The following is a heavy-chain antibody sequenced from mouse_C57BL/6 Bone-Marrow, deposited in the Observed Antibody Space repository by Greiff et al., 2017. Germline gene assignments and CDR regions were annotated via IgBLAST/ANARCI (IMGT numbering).Heavy chain of an antibody. CDR2: FYPGGGYT. D-gene: IGHD2-4*01. J-gene: IGHJ3*01. V-gene: IGHV1-63*01. CDR3: AREDDYNHLAFAY. Sequence: QVHVKQPGAELVRPGTSVKMSCKASGYTFTNYWLGWAKQRPGHGLEWIGDFYPGGGYTNYNAKFKGKATLTADKSTSPAYMQFSSLTSEDSAICYSAREDDYNHLAFAYWGQGTLVTVSA. CDR1: GYTFTNYW.